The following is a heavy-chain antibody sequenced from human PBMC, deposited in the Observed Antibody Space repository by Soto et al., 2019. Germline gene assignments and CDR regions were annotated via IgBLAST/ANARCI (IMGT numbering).Heavy chain of an antibody. CDR3: AKYSTSGPSRFFDL. J-gene: IGHJ4*02. V-gene: IGHV3-23*01. CDR2: IGAGSDGI. Sequence: GGSLRLSCAASGFTFSIYAVAWIRQTPGKGLKWVSVIGAGSDGIQYVDSVKGRFSISRDNSKNTLYLHMNSLRAEDTAIYYCAKYSTSGPSRFFDLWGQGTLVTVSS. CDR1: GFTFSIYA. D-gene: IGHD5-12*01.